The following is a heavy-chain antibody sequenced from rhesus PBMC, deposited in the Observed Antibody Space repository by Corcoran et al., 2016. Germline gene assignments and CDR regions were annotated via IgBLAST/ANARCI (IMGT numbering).Heavy chain of an antibody. CDR3: ARGYSSDWFDY. D-gene: IGHD6-31*01. V-gene: IGHV4S14*01. Sequence: QVQLQESGPGLVKPSETLSPTCAVSGYSISSGYYWGWFRQPPGKGLEWIGGIYGCGGSNFLSPSLKSRVTLSVDTSKNQFSLILSSVTTADTAGYYCARGYSSDWFDYWGQGVLVTVSS. CDR1: GYSISSGYY. CDR2: IYGCGGSN. J-gene: IGHJ4*01.